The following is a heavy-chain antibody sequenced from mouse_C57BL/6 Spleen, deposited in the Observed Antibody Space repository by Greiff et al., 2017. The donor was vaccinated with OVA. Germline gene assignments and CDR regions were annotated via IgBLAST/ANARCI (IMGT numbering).Heavy chain of an antibody. D-gene: IGHD2-4*01. Sequence: EVQLQQSGPELVKPGASVKISCKASGYSFTGYYMNWVKQSPEKSLEWIGEINPSTGGTTYNQKFKAKATLTVDKSSSTAYMQLKSLTSEDSAVYYWARNDDDTAYWGQGTLVTVSA. CDR2: INPSTGGT. J-gene: IGHJ3*01. V-gene: IGHV1-42*01. CDR1: GYSFTGYY. CDR3: ARNDDDTAY.